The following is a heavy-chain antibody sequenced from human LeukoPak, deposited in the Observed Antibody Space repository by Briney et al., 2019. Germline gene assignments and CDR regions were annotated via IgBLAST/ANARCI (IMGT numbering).Heavy chain of an antibody. D-gene: IGHD4-17*01. V-gene: IGHV3-30*04. Sequence: GGSLRLSCAASGFTFSSYAVHWVRQAPGKGLEWVAVISYDGSNKYYADSVKGRFTISRDNSKNTLYLQMNSLRAEDTAVYYCARDRYGDYGDFDYWGQGTLVTVSS. CDR3: ARDRYGDYGDFDY. CDR1: GFTFSSYA. CDR2: ISYDGSNK. J-gene: IGHJ4*02.